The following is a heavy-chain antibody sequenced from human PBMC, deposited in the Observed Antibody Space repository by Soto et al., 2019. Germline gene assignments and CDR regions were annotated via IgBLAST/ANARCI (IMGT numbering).Heavy chain of an antibody. CDR2: IIPIFGTA. Sequence: SVKVSCKASGGTFSSYAISWVRQAPGQGLEWMGGIIPIFGTANYAQKFQGRVTITADESTSTAYMELSSLRSEDTAVYYCARSREYCSGGSCYADWFDPWGQGTLVTVSS. CDR3: ARSREYCSGGSCYADWFDP. J-gene: IGHJ5*02. CDR1: GGTFSSYA. V-gene: IGHV1-69*13. D-gene: IGHD2-15*01.